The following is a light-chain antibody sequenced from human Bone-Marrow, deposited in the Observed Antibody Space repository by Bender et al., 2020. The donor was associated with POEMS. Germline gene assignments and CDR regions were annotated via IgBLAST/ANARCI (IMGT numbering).Light chain of an antibody. Sequence: SSELTQPPSVSVSPGQTARITCSGDVLPKQYAYWYQQKPGQAPMVVICKDTERPSGIPERVSGSSSGTIVTLTISGVQAEDEADYYCCSYAGISDVMFGGGTKLTVL. V-gene: IGLV3-25*03. J-gene: IGLJ3*02. CDR3: CSYAGISDVM. CDR1: VLPKQY. CDR2: KDT.